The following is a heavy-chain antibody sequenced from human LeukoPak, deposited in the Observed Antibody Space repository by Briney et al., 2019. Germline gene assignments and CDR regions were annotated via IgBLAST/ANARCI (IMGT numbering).Heavy chain of an antibody. CDR2: ISTYNGDT. CDR3: AREPSNSDGWHEHFDY. D-gene: IGHD5-24*01. Sequence: APVKVSPKASGYTFIEYGIGWVRQAPGQGLEWMGWISTYNGDTRYAQNLQDRLTVTTDTSTNTAYMQLRSLTPDDTAVYYCAREPSNSDGWHEHFDYWGQGSLVTVSS. J-gene: IGHJ4*02. CDR1: GYTFIEYG. V-gene: IGHV1-18*01.